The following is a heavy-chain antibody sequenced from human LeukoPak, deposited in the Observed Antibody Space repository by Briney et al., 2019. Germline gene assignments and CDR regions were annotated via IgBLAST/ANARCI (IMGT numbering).Heavy chain of an antibody. D-gene: IGHD1-26*01. Sequence: QPGGTLRLSCPASGFTFSSYGMSWVRQAPGRWLEWVSAISGSGGSTSHADSGKGRLSISRDNCEQTMYRQMTRVRAAEPAVNYCARAGGSYQVFDYWGEGTLVSASS. CDR1: GFTFSSYG. V-gene: IGHV3-23*01. CDR3: ARAGGSYQVFDY. CDR2: ISGSGGST. J-gene: IGHJ4*02.